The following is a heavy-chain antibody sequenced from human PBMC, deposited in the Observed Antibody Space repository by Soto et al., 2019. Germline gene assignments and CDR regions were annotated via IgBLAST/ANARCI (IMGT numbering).Heavy chain of an antibody. CDR2: IIPILGIA. J-gene: IGHJ4*02. CDR1: GGTIGSYT. CDR3: AISYYYGSGSYQYYFDY. V-gene: IGHV1-69*02. Sequence: SVKVSCKASGGTIGSYTISWVRQAHGQRLEWMGRIIPILGIANYAQKFQGRVTITADKSTSTAYMELSSLRSEDTAVYYCAISYYYGSGSYQYYFDYWGQGTLVTVSS. D-gene: IGHD3-10*01.